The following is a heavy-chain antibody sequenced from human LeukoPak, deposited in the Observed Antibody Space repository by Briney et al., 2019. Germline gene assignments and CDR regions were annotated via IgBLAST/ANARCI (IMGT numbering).Heavy chain of an antibody. CDR3: AREYRSKNYYYYGMDV. CDR1: GFTFSSYS. V-gene: IGHV3-48*01. CDR2: ISSSSSTI. J-gene: IGHJ6*02. D-gene: IGHD2-2*01. Sequence: PGGSLRLSCAASGFTFSSYSMNWVRQAAGKGLEWVSYISSSSSTIYYADSVKGRFTISRDNAKNSLYLQMNSLRAEDTAVYYCAREYRSKNYYYYGMDVWGQGTTVTVSS.